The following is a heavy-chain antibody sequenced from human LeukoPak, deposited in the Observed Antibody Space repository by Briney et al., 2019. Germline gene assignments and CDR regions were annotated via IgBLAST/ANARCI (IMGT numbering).Heavy chain of an antibody. V-gene: IGHV3-15*01. CDR1: GITVSDAW. CDR2: IKSKTDGGTT. D-gene: IGHD2/OR15-2a*01. CDR3: TTGFSTGN. J-gene: IGHJ4*02. Sequence: GGSLRLSCAASGITVSDAWMSWVRQAPGKGLEWVGRIKSKTDGGTTDYAAPVKGRFTVPRDDSKNTLYLQMNSLGTEDTALYYCTTGFSTGNWGQGTLVTVSS.